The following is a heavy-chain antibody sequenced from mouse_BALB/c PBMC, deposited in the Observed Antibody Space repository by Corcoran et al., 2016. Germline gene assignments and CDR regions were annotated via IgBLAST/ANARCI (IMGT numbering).Heavy chain of an antibody. CDR1: GYTFTNYG. Sequence: QIQSVQYGPELNKPGETVKISCKASGYTFTNYGMNWVKQAPGKGLKWRGWINTYTGEPTYADDFKGRFALSLETTASTAYLQINNLKNEDMATYFCAREPYAMDYWGQGTSVTVSS. J-gene: IGHJ4*01. V-gene: IGHV9-1*02. CDR3: AREPYAMDY. CDR2: INTYTGEP.